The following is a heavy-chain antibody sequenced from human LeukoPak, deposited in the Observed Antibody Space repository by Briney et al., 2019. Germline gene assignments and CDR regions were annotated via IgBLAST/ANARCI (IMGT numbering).Heavy chain of an antibody. V-gene: IGHV4-59*01. CDR3: ARVSYGDYEYYFDY. CDR1: GGSISSYY. D-gene: IGHD4-17*01. CDR2: IYYSGST. Sequence: SETLSLTCTVSGGSISSYYWSWIRQPPGKGLEWIGYIYYSGSTNYNPSLKSRVTISVDTSKNQFSLKLSSETAADTAVYYCARVSYGDYEYYFDYWGQGTLVTVSS. J-gene: IGHJ4*02.